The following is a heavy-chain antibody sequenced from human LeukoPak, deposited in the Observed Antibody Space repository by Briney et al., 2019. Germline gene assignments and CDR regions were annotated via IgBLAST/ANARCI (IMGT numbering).Heavy chain of an antibody. J-gene: IGHJ4*02. CDR1: GFTFSSYG. CDR3: AKDPSDSGSYPDY. D-gene: IGHD1-26*01. V-gene: IGHV3-30*18. Sequence: PGRSLRLSCAASGFTFSSYGMHWVRQAPGKGLEWVAVISYDGSNKYYADSVKGRFTISRDNSKNTLYLQMNSLRAEDTAVYCCAKDPSDSGSYPDYWGQGTLVTVSS. CDR2: ISYDGSNK.